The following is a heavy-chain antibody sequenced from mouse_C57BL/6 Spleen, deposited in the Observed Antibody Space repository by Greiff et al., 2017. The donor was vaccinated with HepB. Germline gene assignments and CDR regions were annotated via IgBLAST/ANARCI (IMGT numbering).Heavy chain of an antibody. CDR1: GYTFTSYW. Sequence: VQLQQPGAELVKPGASVKLSCKASGYTFTSYWMHWVKQRPGRGLEWIGRIDPNSGGTKYNEKFKSKATLTVDKPSSTAYMQLSSLTSEDSAVYYCEREEIYYDYGIYYDAMDYWGQGTSVTVSS. D-gene: IGHD2-4*01. CDR3: EREEIYYDYGIYYDAMDY. CDR2: IDPNSGGT. V-gene: IGHV1-72*01. J-gene: IGHJ4*01.